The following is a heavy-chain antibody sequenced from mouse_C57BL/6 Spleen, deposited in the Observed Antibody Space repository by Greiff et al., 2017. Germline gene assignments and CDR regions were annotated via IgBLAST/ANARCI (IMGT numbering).Heavy chain of an antibody. V-gene: IGHV1-64*01. CDR2: IHPNSGST. D-gene: IGHD1-1*01. J-gene: IGHJ3*01. Sequence: QVQLKQPGAELVKPGASVKLSCTASGYTFTSYWMHWVKQWPGQGLEWIGMIHPNSGSTNYNEKFKSKATLTVDKTSSTAYMKLSSLTTDDSAVYYCARSMTTVPWFAYWGQGTLVTVSA. CDR1: GYTFTSYW. CDR3: ARSMTTVPWFAY.